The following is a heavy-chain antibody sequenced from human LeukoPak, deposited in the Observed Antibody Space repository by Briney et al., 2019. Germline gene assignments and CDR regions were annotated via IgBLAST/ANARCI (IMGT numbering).Heavy chain of an antibody. D-gene: IGHD3-9*01. CDR3: AKEYYDILTGYLRAFDI. J-gene: IGHJ3*02. CDR2: IRYDGSNK. V-gene: IGHV3-30*02. Sequence: GSLRLSCAASGFTFSSYGMHWVRQAPGKGLEWVAFIRYDGSNKYYADSVKGRFTISRDNSKNTLYLQMNSLRAEDTAVYYCAKEYYDILTGYLRAFDIWGQGTMVTVSS. CDR1: GFTFSSYG.